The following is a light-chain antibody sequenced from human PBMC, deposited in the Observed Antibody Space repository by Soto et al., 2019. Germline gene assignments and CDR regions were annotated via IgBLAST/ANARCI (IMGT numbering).Light chain of an antibody. Sequence: LMTQSPATLSVSPGERATLSCRASQSVGSNLAWYQQPHGKAPSLLIYDASTRATGIPARFSGMGSGAECTLTLSRLQSEDVAVYFCLQYKDWPSTFGQGTRLEIK. CDR1: QSVGSN. V-gene: IGKV3-15*01. J-gene: IGKJ5*01. CDR2: DAS. CDR3: LQYKDWPST.